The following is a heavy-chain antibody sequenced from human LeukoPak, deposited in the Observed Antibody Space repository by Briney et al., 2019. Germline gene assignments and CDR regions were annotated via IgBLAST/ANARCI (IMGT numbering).Heavy chain of an antibody. CDR1: GFSLSTSGVG. Sequence: SGPTLVKPTQTLTLTCTFSGFSLSTSGVGVGWIRQPPGKALEWLALIYWDDDKRYSPSLKSRLTITKDTSKNQVVLTMTNMDPVDTATYYCAHYGVGIVATIFGYWGQGTLVTVSS. V-gene: IGHV2-5*02. CDR2: IYWDDDK. CDR3: AHYGVGIVATIFGY. D-gene: IGHD5-12*01. J-gene: IGHJ4*02.